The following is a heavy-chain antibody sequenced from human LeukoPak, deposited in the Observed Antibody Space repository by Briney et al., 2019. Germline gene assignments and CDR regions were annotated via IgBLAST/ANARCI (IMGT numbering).Heavy chain of an antibody. CDR1: GFTFSNCG. CDR2: IWFDGSNK. D-gene: IGHD1-1*01. Sequence: GGSLRLSCAASGFTFSNCGMPWVRQAPGKGLEWVAVIWFDGSNKYYSDSVKGRFTISRDNSKNTLYLQMNSLRVEDTAVYYCARDLTRTSNWFDPWGQGTLVTVSS. V-gene: IGHV3-33*01. J-gene: IGHJ5*02. CDR3: ARDLTRTSNWFDP.